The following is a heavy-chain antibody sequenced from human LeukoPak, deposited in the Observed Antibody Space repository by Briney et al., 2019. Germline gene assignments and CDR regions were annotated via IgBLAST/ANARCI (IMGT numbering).Heavy chain of an antibody. CDR3: ARVYRRAARPLYYFDY. D-gene: IGHD6-6*01. V-gene: IGHV3-11*01. J-gene: IGHJ4*02. CDR2: ISSSGSTI. CDR1: GFTFSDYY. Sequence: RGSLRLSCAASGFTFSDYYMSWIRQAPGKGLEWVSYISSSGSTIYYADSVKGRFTISRDNAKNSLYLQMNSLRAEDTAVYYCARVYRRAARPLYYFDYWGQGTLVTVSS.